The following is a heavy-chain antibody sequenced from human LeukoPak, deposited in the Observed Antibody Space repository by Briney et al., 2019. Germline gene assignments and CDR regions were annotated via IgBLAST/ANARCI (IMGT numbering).Heavy chain of an antibody. CDR2: IIPIFGTA. D-gene: IGHD4-23*01. Sequence: WASVKVSCKASGGTFSSYAISWVRQAPGQGLEWMGGIIPIFGTANYAQKFQGRVTITTDESTSTAYMELSSLRSEDTAVYYCARGPEVHFYGGNSVPYYYYYMDVRGKGTTVTVYS. CDR1: GGTFSSYA. J-gene: IGHJ6*03. CDR3: ARGPEVHFYGGNSVPYYYYYMDV. V-gene: IGHV1-69*05.